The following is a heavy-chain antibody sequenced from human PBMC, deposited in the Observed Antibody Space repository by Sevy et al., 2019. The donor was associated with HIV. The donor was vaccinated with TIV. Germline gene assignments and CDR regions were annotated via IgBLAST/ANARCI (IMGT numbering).Heavy chain of an antibody. V-gene: IGHV3-48*02. CDR3: ASRGYCGGGSCYSGPNDY. D-gene: IGHD2-15*01. Sequence: GGSLRLSCAASTFTFSSYSMHWVRQAPGKGLEWVSYISSSNGTRYYADSVKGRFTISRDNAKNSLFLQMNSLRDEDTAVYYCASRGYCGGGSCYSGPNDYWGQGTLVTVSS. CDR1: TFTFSSYS. CDR2: ISSSNGTR. J-gene: IGHJ4*02.